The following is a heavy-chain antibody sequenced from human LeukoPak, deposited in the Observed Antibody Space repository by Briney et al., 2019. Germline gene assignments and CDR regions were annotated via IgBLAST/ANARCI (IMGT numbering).Heavy chain of an antibody. CDR2: IFYNVNT. CDR3: ARERPATENWYFDL. Sequence: SETLSLTCTVSGGSISSYSWSWIRQPPGKGLEWVGYIFYNVNTNYNPSFKSRVTISLDTSKSQFSLKVSSVSAADTAVYYCARERPATENWYFDLWGRGTLVTVSS. CDR1: GGSISSYS. J-gene: IGHJ2*01. V-gene: IGHV4-59*01. D-gene: IGHD1-26*01.